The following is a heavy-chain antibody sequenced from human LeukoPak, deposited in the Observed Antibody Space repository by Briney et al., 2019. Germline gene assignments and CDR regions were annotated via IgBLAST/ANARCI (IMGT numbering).Heavy chain of an antibody. CDR1: GGSISSYY. V-gene: IGHV4-4*07. J-gene: IGHJ6*03. Sequence: LETLSLTCTVSGGSISSYYWSWIRQPAGKGLEWIGRIYTSGSTNYNPSLKSRVTMSVDTSKNQFSLKLSSVTAADTAVYYCARERFDRFGELLPYYYYYYMDVWGKGTTVTVSS. D-gene: IGHD3-10*01. CDR3: ARERFDRFGELLPYYYYYYMDV. CDR2: IYTSGST.